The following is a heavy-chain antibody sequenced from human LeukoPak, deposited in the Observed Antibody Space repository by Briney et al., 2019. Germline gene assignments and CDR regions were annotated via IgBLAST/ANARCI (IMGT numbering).Heavy chain of an antibody. Sequence: SETLSLTCTVSGGSISSYYWSWIRQPAGKGLEWIGRIYTSGSTNYNPSLKSRVTTSIDTSKNQFSLKLSSVTAADTAVYYCARDREDYYYYYYMDVWGKGTTVTVSS. CDR1: GGSISSYY. V-gene: IGHV4-4*07. CDR2: IYTSGST. CDR3: ARDREDYYYYYYMDV. J-gene: IGHJ6*03.